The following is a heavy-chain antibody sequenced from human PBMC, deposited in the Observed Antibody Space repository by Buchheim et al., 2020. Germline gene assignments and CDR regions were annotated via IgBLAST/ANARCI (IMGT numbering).Heavy chain of an antibody. J-gene: IGHJ4*02. V-gene: IGHV4-59*12. Sequence: QVHLQESGPGLVKPLETLSLTCTVSGGSITSNYWSWVRQPPGKTLEWIGYIHHSGDTSYNPSLNSRVTMSLDTSKNQFSLNLRSLTAADTAVYYCARHLPGPYDYWGQGIL. CDR1: GGSITSNY. CDR3: ARHLPGPYDY. CDR2: IHHSGDT.